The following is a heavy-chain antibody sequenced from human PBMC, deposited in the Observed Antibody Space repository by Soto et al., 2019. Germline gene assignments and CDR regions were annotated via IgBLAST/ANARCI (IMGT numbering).Heavy chain of an antibody. CDR1: GYTFTGYY. V-gene: IGHV1-2*02. Sequence: QVQLVQSGAEVKKPGASVKVSCKASGYTFTGYYMHWVRQAPGQGLEWMGWINPNSGGTNYAQKFQGRVTMTRDTSISTAYMELSRLRSDDTAVYYCARLGQWLVPVGAFDIWGQGTMVTVSS. CDR3: ARLGQWLVPVGAFDI. D-gene: IGHD6-19*01. J-gene: IGHJ3*02. CDR2: INPNSGGT.